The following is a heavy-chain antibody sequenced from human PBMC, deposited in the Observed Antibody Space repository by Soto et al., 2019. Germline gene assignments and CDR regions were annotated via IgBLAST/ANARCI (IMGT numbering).Heavy chain of an antibody. CDR2: IYHSGST. D-gene: IGHD3-22*01. J-gene: IGHJ4*02. Sequence: QVQLQESGPGLVKPSGTLSLTCAVSGGSISSSNWWSWVRQPPGKGLEWIGEIYHSGSTNYNPSLNSRVTISVDKSKNQFSLKLSSVTAADTAVYYCARKGAAYYDSSGYTAWDYWGQGTLVTVSS. CDR1: GGSISSSNW. CDR3: ARKGAAYYDSSGYTAWDY. V-gene: IGHV4-4*02.